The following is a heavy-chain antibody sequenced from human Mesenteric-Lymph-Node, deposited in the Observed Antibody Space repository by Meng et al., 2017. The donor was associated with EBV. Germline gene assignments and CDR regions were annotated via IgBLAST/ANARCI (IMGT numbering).Heavy chain of an antibody. CDR3: ARTHYYDSSGYPSPPDY. CDR2: IYYSGST. V-gene: IGHV4-39*01. Sequence: QLQLQESAPGLVKPSETLSLTCTVSGGSIISRSTYYWGWIRQPPGKGLEWIGSIYYSGSTAYNPSLKSRVTMSVDTSKRQFSLKLSSVTAADTAVYFCARTHYYDSSGYPSPPDYWGQGTLVTVSS. D-gene: IGHD3-22*01. J-gene: IGHJ4*02. CDR1: GGSIISRSTYY.